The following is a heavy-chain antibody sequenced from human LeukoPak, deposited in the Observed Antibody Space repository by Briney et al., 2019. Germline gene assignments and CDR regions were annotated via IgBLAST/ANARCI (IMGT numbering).Heavy chain of an antibody. V-gene: IGHV5-51*01. D-gene: IGHD3-3*01. CDR3: ARHPFSSYYDFWSGWVYMDV. CDR2: IYPGDSDT. CDR1: GYSFTNYW. Sequence: GESLKISCKGSGYSFTNYWIGWVRQMPGKGLEWMGIIYPGDSDTRYSPSFQGQVTTSADKSISTAYLQWSSLKASDTAMYYCARHPFSSYYDFWSGWVYMDVWGKGTTVTVSS. J-gene: IGHJ6*03.